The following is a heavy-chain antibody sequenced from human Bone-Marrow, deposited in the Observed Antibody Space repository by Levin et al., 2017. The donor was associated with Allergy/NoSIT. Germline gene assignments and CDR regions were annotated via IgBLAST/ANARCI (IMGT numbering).Heavy chain of an antibody. CDR3: ARDGRGTGTDDAFDI. CDR1: GGSINSYY. J-gene: IGHJ3*02. V-gene: IGHV4-59*01. CDR2: VYSSGST. D-gene: IGHD1/OR15-1a*01. Sequence: PSETLSLTCTVSGGSINSYYWIWIRQPPGKGLEWIGYVYSSGSTNYNPSLKSRVTMSIDTSKNQFSLKLNSVTAADTALYYCARDGRGTGTDDAFDIWGQGTMVTVSS.